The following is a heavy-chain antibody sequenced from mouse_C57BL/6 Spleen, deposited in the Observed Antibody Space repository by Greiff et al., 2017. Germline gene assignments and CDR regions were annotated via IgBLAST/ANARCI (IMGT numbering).Heavy chain of an antibody. CDR3: ARGEDYADGDYFDY. V-gene: IGHV1-7*01. CDR1: GYTFTSYW. J-gene: IGHJ2*01. D-gene: IGHD2-4*01. Sequence: VQLQESGAELAKPGASVKLSCKASGYTFTSYWMHWVKQRPGQGLEWIGYINPSGGYTKYNQKFKDKATLPADKSTSTAYLQLSRLTYENSAVYYCARGEDYADGDYFDYWGQGTTLTVSS. CDR2: INPSGGYT.